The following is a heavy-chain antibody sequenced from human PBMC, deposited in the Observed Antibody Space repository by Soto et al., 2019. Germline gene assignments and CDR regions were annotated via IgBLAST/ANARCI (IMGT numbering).Heavy chain of an antibody. V-gene: IGHV3-30*18. D-gene: IGHD2-15*01. CDR2: ISYDGSNK. J-gene: IGHJ6*02. CDR1: GFTFSSYG. CDR3: AKDIVVVVAAKYSYYYYGMDV. Sequence: QVQLVESGGGVAQPGRSLRLSCAASGFTFSSYGMHWVRQAPGKGLEWVAVISYDGSNKYYADSVKGRFTISRDNSKNTLYLQMNSLRAEDTAVYYCAKDIVVVVAAKYSYYYYGMDVWGQGTTVTVSS.